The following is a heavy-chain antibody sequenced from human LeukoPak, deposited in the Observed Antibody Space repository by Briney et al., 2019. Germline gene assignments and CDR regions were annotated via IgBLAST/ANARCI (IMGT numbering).Heavy chain of an antibody. Sequence: GSLRLSCAASGFTFSSYSMNWVRQAPGKGLEWVSYISSSSSTIYYADSVKGRFTISRDNAKNSLYLQMNSLRAEDTAVYYCARDMAPPGDYYYYGMDVWGQGTTVTVSS. D-gene: IGHD3-10*01. V-gene: IGHV3-48*04. J-gene: IGHJ6*02. CDR3: ARDMAPPGDYYYYGMDV. CDR2: ISSSSSTI. CDR1: GFTFSSYS.